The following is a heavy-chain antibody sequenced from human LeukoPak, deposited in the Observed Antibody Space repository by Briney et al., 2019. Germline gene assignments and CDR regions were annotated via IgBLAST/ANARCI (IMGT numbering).Heavy chain of an antibody. CDR1: GFTFSSYA. D-gene: IGHD3-22*01. CDR2: ISYDGSNK. Sequence: GGSLRLSCAASGFTFSSYAMHWVRQAPGRGLEWVAVISYDGSNKYYADSVKGRFTISRDNSKNTLYLQMNSLRAEDMAVYYCARDSYDSSGYYYAGDYWGQGTLVTVSS. CDR3: ARDSYDSSGYYYAGDY. V-gene: IGHV3-30*01. J-gene: IGHJ4*02.